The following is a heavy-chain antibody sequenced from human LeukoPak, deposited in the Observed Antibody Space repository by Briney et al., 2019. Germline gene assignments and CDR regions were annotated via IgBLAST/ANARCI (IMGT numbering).Heavy chain of an antibody. J-gene: IGHJ4*02. CDR1: GYAFTGYY. D-gene: IGHD3-22*01. V-gene: IGHV1-2*06. CDR3: ARCDSSGYYGTPFDY. CDR2: INPNSGDT. Sequence: ASVKVSCKASGYAFTGYYVHWVRQAPGQGLEWMGRINPNSGDTNYAQKFQGRVTMTRDTSISTAYMELSRLRSDDTAVYYCARCDSSGYYGTPFDYWGQGTLVTVSS.